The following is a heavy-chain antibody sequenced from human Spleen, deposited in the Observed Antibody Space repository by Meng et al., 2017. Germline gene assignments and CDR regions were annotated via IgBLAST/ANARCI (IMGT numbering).Heavy chain of an antibody. V-gene: IGHV4-59*01. CDR2: MYNNGST. CDR1: GGSITSYF. Sequence: SETLSLTCTVSGGSITSYFWSWIRQPPGKGLEWIGYMYNNGSTDYNPSLKSRVTISVDSSKNQFSLKLNSVTAADTAVYYCARWGFCINGVCYTRGSWFDPWGQGALVTVSS. J-gene: IGHJ5*02. CDR3: ARWGFCINGVCYTRGSWFDP. D-gene: IGHD2-8*01.